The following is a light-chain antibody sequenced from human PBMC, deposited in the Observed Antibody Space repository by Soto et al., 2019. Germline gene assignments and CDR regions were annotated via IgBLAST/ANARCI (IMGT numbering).Light chain of an antibody. CDR2: GAS. J-gene: IGKJ5*01. CDR1: QSVSSY. Sequence: EIVMTQSPATLSVSREERVTLSCRASQSVSSYLAWCQHKPGQPPRLLIYGASTRATNIPARFSGSGSGTDFTLTISNLQPEDFAVYFCQQCSDWPLFTFGQGTRLEIK. V-gene: IGKV3-15*01. CDR3: QQCSDWPLFT.